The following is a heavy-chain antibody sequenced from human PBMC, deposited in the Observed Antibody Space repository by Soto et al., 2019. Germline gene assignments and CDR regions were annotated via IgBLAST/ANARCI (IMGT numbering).Heavy chain of an antibody. Sequence: SETLSLTCTVSGGSISSSSFHWGWLRQPPGKGLEWIGSIYHSGSTYYSPSLKSRVTISVDKSKDQFSLKLSSVTAADTAVYYCASVRGGYYYAMDVWGQGTTVTVSS. CDR3: ASVRGGYYYAMDV. J-gene: IGHJ6*02. CDR1: GGSISSSSFH. CDR2: IYHSGST. V-gene: IGHV4-39*07. D-gene: IGHD3-10*02.